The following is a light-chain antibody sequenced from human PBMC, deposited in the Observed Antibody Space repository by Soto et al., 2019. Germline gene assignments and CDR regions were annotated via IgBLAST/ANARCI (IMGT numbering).Light chain of an antibody. CDR2: HAS. CDR3: HQYQSYS. Sequence: DIPMPHSPSTLPESAGSRPTLTCRASQSISNWLAWYQQKPGTAPKLLIYHASNGESGVPSRFSGSGAGTDFTLTISSLQPDDFATYYCHQYQSYSFGQGTKVDIK. J-gene: IGKJ1*01. CDR1: QSISNW. V-gene: IGKV1-5*01.